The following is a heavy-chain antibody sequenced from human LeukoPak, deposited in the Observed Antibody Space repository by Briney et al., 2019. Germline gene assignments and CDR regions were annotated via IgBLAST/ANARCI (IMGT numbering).Heavy chain of an antibody. Sequence: GESLKISCKGSGYSFTSYWIGWVRQMPGKGLEWMGIIYPGDSDTRYSPSFQGQVTISADKSISTAYLQWSSLKASDTAIYYCARLHEPYSSSSDLQYFDYWGQGTLVTVSP. J-gene: IGHJ4*02. CDR1: GYSFTSYW. V-gene: IGHV5-51*01. CDR3: ARLHEPYSSSSDLQYFDY. D-gene: IGHD6-6*01. CDR2: IYPGDSDT.